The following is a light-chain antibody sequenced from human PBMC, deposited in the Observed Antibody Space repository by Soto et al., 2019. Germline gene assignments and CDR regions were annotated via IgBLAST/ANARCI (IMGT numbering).Light chain of an antibody. CDR2: FDS. V-gene: IGLV3-21*04. CDR1: NIGDKL. Sequence: SYELTQSPSVSLAPGETARISCEGKNIGDKLVQWYQQRPGQAPVLVIYFDSERPSGIPERFSASNSGNTATLIITRVEAGDEADYYCQLWDVGSDHYVFGSGTKLTVL. CDR3: QLWDVGSDHYV. J-gene: IGLJ1*01.